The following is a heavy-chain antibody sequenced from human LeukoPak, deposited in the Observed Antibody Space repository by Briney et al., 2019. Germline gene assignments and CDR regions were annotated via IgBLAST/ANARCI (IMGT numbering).Heavy chain of an antibody. Sequence: EPSETLSLTCTVSGGSISSSNFYWGWIRQPPGKGLEWIGSIYYSGSTNYNSSLKSRVTISVDTSKNQFSLKLSSVTAADTAVYYCARGQRQWLARDYYYYMDVWGKGTTVTVSS. CDR2: IYYSGST. D-gene: IGHD6-19*01. CDR1: GGSISSSNFY. CDR3: ARGQRQWLARDYYYYMDV. J-gene: IGHJ6*03. V-gene: IGHV4-39*07.